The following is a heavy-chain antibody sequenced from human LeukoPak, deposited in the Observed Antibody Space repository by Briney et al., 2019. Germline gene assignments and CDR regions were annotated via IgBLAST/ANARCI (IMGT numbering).Heavy chain of an antibody. CDR1: GGSFSGYY. J-gene: IGHJ4*02. Sequence: SETLSLTCAVYGGSFSGYYWSWIRQPPGKGLEWIGEINHSGSTNYNPSLKGRVTISIDTSKNQFSLKLSSVTAADTAVYYCSGYYYDSDGYQDYWGQGTLVTVSS. D-gene: IGHD3-22*01. V-gene: IGHV4-34*09. CDR3: SGYYYDSDGYQDY. CDR2: INHSGST.